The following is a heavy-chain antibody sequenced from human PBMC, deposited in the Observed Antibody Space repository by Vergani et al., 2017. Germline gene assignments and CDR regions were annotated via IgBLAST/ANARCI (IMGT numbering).Heavy chain of an antibody. CDR2: IYSGGST. V-gene: IGHV3-53*01. J-gene: IGHJ3*02. Sequence: EVQLVESGGGLIQPGGSLRLSCAASGFTVSSNYMSWVRQAPGKGLEWVSVIYSGGSTYYADSVKGRFTISRDNSKNTLYLQMNSLRAEDTAVYYCARQNYGIVTGLDAFDIWGQGTMVTVSS. CDR3: ARQNYGIVTGLDAFDI. D-gene: IGHD3-9*01. CDR1: GFTVSSNY.